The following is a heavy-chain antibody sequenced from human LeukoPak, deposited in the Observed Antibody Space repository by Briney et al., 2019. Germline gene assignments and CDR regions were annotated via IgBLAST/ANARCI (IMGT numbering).Heavy chain of an antibody. CDR3: AGASSDGVIIDATSFDL. D-gene: IGHD2-15*01. J-gene: IGHJ4*02. Sequence: GSLRLSCAVSGSIGIDGYMSWVRQAPGKGLEWLSVIYRGGARYYSDSVKGRFTISRDSSNNAWHLQLHNLRVEDTAVYYCAGASSDGVIIDATSFDLWGQGTLVIVSS. CDR1: GSIGIDGY. V-gene: IGHV3-66*01. CDR2: IYRGGAR.